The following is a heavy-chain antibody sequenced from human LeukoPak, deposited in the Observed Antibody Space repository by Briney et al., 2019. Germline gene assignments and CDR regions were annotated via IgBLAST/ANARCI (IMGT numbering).Heavy chain of an antibody. Sequence: PSETLSLTCTVSGASISSRSYYWGWIRQPPGKGLEWIGRIYYSGSTYYNPSLKSRVTISVDTSKNQFSLKLSSVTAADTAVYYCARDARVQKWFGELLKTTTYYFDYWGQGTLVTVSS. CDR2: IYYSGST. CDR1: GASISSRSYY. V-gene: IGHV4-39*07. CDR3: ARDARVQKWFGELLKTTTYYFDY. D-gene: IGHD3-10*01. J-gene: IGHJ4*02.